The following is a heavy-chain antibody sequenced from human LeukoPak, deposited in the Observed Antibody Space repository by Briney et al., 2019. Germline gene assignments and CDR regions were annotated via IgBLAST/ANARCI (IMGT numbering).Heavy chain of an antibody. Sequence: SATLYLSCAVYGGSFSGYYWSWIRQPPGKGLEWIGEINHSGSTNYNPSLKSRVTISVDTSKNQFSLNLSSVTAADTAVYYCARGYFDYWGQGTLVTVSS. J-gene: IGHJ4*02. V-gene: IGHV4-34*01. CDR1: GGSFSGYY. CDR2: INHSGST. CDR3: ARGYFDY.